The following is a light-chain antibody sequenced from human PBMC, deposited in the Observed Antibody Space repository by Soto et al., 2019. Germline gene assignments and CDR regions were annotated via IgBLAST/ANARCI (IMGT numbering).Light chain of an antibody. CDR1: QSLFYSSNNMNY. V-gene: IGKV4-1*01. J-gene: IGKJ1*01. Sequence: DIVMTQSPDSLAVSLGERATINCKSSQSLFYSSNNMNYLVWYQQKPGQPPKLLIYWASTRESGVPDRFSGSGSGTDCTLTISNLQAEDVAVYYCQQFYSSPPWTFGQGTKVEIK. CDR2: WAS. CDR3: QQFYSSPPWT.